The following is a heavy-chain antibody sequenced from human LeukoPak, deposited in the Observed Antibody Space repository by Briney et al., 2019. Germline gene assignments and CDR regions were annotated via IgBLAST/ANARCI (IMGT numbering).Heavy chain of an antibody. D-gene: IGHD5-18*01. CDR3: ARDRSGYIFDD. V-gene: IGHV3-21*01. CDR1: GFIFSRYS. CDR2: ISATGNYI. J-gene: IGHJ4*02. Sequence: GGSLRLSCAASGFIFSRYSMNWVRQAPGKGLEWVSSISATGNYIYYADSVKGRFTISRDNAKNSLYLQMNSLRAEDTAVYYCARDRSGYIFDDWGQGTLVTVSS.